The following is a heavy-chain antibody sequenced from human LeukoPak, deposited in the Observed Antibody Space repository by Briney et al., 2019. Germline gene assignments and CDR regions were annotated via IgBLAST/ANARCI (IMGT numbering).Heavy chain of an antibody. Sequence: GESLKISCKGSGYSFTSYWIGWVRQMPGKGLEWMGIIYPGDSDTRYSPSFQGQVTISADKSISTAYLQWSSLKASDTAMYYCARHRKLYSSSWYNLDYWGQGTLVTVSS. D-gene: IGHD6-13*01. CDR2: IYPGDSDT. V-gene: IGHV5-51*01. J-gene: IGHJ4*02. CDR3: ARHRKLYSSSWYNLDY. CDR1: GYSFTSYW.